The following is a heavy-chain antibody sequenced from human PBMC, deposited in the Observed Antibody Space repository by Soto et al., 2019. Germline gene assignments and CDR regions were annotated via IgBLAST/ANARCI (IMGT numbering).Heavy chain of an antibody. CDR1: GFTFSSYG. V-gene: IGHV3-33*01. D-gene: IGHD3-10*01. CDR3: ARGLNMVRRGYYYGMDV. Sequence: VGSLRLSCASSGFTFSSYGMHWVRHSPGKGLEWVAVIWYDGSNKYYADSVKGRFTISRDNSKNTLYLQMNSLRAEDTAVYYCARGLNMVRRGYYYGMDVWGQGTTVPVSS. J-gene: IGHJ6*02. CDR2: IWYDGSNK.